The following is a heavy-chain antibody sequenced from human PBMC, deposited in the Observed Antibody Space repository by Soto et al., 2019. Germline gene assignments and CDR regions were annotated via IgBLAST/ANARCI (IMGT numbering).Heavy chain of an antibody. CDR3: ARESYDILTGPTYYYYYGMDV. D-gene: IGHD3-9*01. CDR2: IYYSGST. CDR1: GGSISNNY. V-gene: IGHV4-59*01. J-gene: IGHJ6*02. Sequence: PSETLSLTCTVSGGSISNNYWNWIRQPPGKGLEWIGYIYYSGSTNYNPSLKSRVTISVDTSKNQFSLKLRSVTAADTAVYYCARESYDILTGPTYYYYYGMDVWGQGTTVTVSS.